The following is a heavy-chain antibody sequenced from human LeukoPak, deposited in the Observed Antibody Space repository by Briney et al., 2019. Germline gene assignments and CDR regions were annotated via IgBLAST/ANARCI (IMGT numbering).Heavy chain of an antibody. CDR3: AKDCNGGNCYIDY. Sequence: GGSLRLSCAASGFTFTNNAMSWVRQAPGKGLEWVSGMSGRGVSTYYADSVKGRFTISSDNSKNTLYLQMNSLRAEDTAIYYCAKDCNGGNCYIDYWGQGTLVTVAS. D-gene: IGHD2-15*01. V-gene: IGHV3-23*01. CDR2: MSGRGVST. J-gene: IGHJ4*02. CDR1: GFTFTNNA.